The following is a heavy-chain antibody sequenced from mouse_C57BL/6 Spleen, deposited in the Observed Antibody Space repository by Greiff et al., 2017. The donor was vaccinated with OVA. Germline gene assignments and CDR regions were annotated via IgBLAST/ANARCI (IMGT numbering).Heavy chain of an antibody. V-gene: IGHV1-59*01. CDR2: IDPSDSYT. Sequence: VQLQQPGAELVRPGTSVKLSCKASGYTFTSYWMHWVKQRPGQGLEWIGVIDPSDSYTNYNQKFKGKATLTVDTSSSTAYMRLSSLTSEDSAVYYCARSEAWFAYWGQGTLVTVSA. J-gene: IGHJ3*01. CDR1: GYTFTSYW. CDR3: ARSEAWFAY.